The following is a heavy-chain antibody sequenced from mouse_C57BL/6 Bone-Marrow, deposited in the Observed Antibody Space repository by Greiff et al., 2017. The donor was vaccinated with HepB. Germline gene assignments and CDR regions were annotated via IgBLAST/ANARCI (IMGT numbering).Heavy chain of an antibody. J-gene: IGHJ3*01. V-gene: IGHV5-6*01. D-gene: IGHD2-4*01. CDR1: GFTFSSYC. Sequence: EVQRVQSGGDLVKPGGSLTLTCAASGFTFSSYCLSLFRQTLDKSLEWVATISSGCSYTYYPDSVKGRFTISRDNAKNTMYLQMSSLKAEDTATYYCARTGVYYDASWFACWGQGTLVTVSA. CDR2: ISSGCSYT. CDR3: ARTGVYYDASWFAC.